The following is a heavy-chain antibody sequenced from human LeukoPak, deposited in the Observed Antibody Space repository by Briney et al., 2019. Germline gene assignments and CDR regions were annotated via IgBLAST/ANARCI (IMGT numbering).Heavy chain of an antibody. CDR1: GGPINSYY. CDR2: INYSGSA. CDR3: ARHVTGTDY. V-gene: IGHV4-59*08. Sequence: SETLSLTCTASGGPINSYYWSWIRQPPGKGLEWIGYINYSGSANYNPSLKSRVTISVDTSKNQFSLKLSSVTAADTAVYYCARHVTGTDYWGQGTLVTVSS. J-gene: IGHJ4*02. D-gene: IGHD1-1*01.